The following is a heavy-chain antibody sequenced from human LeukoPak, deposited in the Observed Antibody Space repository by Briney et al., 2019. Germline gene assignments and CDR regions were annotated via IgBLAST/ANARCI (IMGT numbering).Heavy chain of an antibody. CDR3: ARLTRVLLWFGELLSNFDY. Sequence: SETLSLTCAVYGGSFSGYYWSWIRQPPGKGLEWIGEINHSGSTNYNPSLKSRVTISVDTSKNQFSLKLSSVTAADTAVYYCARLTRVLLWFGELLSNFDYWGQGALVTVSS. D-gene: IGHD3-10*01. CDR2: INHSGST. J-gene: IGHJ4*02. V-gene: IGHV4-34*01. CDR1: GGSFSGYY.